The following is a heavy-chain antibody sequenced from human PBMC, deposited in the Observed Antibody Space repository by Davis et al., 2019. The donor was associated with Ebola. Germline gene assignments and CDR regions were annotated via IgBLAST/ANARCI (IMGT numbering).Heavy chain of an antibody. D-gene: IGHD4-17*01. Sequence: ASVKVSCKASGYTFTGYYMHWVRQAPGQGLEWMGRINPNSGGTNYAQKFQGRVTMTRDTSISTAYMELSRLRSDDTVVYYCAVGGDSDGDYESTIVLGYWGQGTLVTVSS. J-gene: IGHJ4*02. CDR3: AVGGDSDGDYESTIVLGY. V-gene: IGHV1-2*05. CDR1: GYTFTGYY. CDR2: INPNSGGT.